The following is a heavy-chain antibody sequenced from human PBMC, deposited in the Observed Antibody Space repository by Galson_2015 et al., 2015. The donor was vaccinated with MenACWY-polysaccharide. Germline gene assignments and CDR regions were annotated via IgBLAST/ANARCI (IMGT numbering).Heavy chain of an antibody. CDR2: IKQDGSEK. CDR3: ARGHYGMDV. CDR1: GLSFSNYW. J-gene: IGHJ6*02. V-gene: IGHV3-7*01. Sequence: SLRLSCAASGLSFSNYWISWVRQPPGKGLEWVANIKQDGSEKYYVDSVKGRFTISRDNSKNSLYLQMHSLRAEDTAVYSCARGHYGMDVWGQGTTVTVSS.